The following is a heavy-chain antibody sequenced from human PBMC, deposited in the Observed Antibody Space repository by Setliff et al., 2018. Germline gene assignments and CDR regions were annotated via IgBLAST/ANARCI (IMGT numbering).Heavy chain of an antibody. J-gene: IGHJ4*02. D-gene: IGHD3-22*01. Sequence: GGSLRLSCAASGFTFSSYGMHWVRQAPGKGLEWVAFIRYDGSNKYYADSVKGRFTISRDNSKNTLYLQMSSLRSEDTAVYYCARGRLHYYGSSGYSYWGQGTLVTVSS. CDR3: ARGRLHYYGSSGYSY. CDR1: GFTFSSYG. V-gene: IGHV3-30*02. CDR2: IRYDGSNK.